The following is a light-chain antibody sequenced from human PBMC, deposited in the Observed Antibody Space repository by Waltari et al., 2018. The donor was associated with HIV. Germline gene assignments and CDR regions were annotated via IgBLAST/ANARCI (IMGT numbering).Light chain of an antibody. J-gene: IGKJ2*03. Sequence: DIQMTQSPSSLSASVGDRVNITCRASQTIDIYLSWFQQKPGKSPTLLISGASTLHSGGPSRFSASGSGTDFTLTISGLQPEDFASYYCQQSYTAPNSFGPGTKVDI. CDR2: GAS. CDR3: QQSYTAPNS. CDR1: QTIDIY. V-gene: IGKV1-39*01.